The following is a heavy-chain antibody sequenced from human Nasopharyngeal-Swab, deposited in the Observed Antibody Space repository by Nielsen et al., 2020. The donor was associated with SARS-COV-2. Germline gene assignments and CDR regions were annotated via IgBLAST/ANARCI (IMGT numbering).Heavy chain of an antibody. CDR2: NNHSGST. D-gene: IGHD2-15*01. J-gene: IGHJ4*02. CDR3: ARGGEGVAAPDY. Sequence: WIRQPPGKGLEWIGENNHSGSTNYNPSLKSRVTISVDTSKNQFSLKLSSVTAADTAVYYCARGGEGVAAPDYWGQGTLVTVSS. V-gene: IGHV4-34*01.